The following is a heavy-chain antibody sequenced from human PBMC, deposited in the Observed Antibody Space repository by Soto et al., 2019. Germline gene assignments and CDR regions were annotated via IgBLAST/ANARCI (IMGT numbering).Heavy chain of an antibody. CDR1: GYTFTSYD. CDR3: AKEGAVAGVGYLDP. V-gene: IGHV1-8*01. Sequence: ASVKVSCKASGYTFTSYDINWVQEATGQGPEWMGWMNPNSGNTGYAQKYQGRVTMTRNTSISTAYMELNSLRVEDTAVYYCAKEGAVAGVGYLDPWGQGTRVTVSS. J-gene: IGHJ5*02. D-gene: IGHD6-19*01. CDR2: MNPNSGNT.